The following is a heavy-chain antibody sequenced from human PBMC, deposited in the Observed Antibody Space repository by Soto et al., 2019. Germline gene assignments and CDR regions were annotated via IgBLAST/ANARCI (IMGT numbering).Heavy chain of an antibody. CDR3: ARDLDTAMVPMYYYYYYGMDV. D-gene: IGHD5-18*01. V-gene: IGHV3-30-3*01. Sequence: QVQLVESGGGVVQPGRSLRLSCAASGCTFSSYAMHWVRQAPGKGLEWVAVISYDGSNKYYADSVKGRFTISRDNSKNTLYLQMNSLRAEDTAVYYCARDLDTAMVPMYYYYYYGMDVWGQGTTVTVSS. J-gene: IGHJ6*02. CDR2: ISYDGSNK. CDR1: GCTFSSYA.